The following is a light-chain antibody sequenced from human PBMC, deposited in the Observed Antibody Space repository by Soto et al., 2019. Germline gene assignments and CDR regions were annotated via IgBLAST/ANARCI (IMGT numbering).Light chain of an antibody. V-gene: IGKV3-15*01. J-gene: IGKJ3*01. CDR3: QQYNDWPPFS. Sequence: EIVMTQSPATLSVSPGERATLSCRASQTVSSNVAWYQQKPGQAPRLLIHGASTRAAGIPARFSGSGSGTEFTLTISSLQSEDVVVYYCQQYNDWPPFSVGPGTRVDIK. CDR1: QTVSSN. CDR2: GAS.